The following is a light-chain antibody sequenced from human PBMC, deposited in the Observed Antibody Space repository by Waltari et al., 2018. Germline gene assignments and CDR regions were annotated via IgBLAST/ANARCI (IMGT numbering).Light chain of an antibody. CDR2: EVT. Sequence: QSALTQSPSVSGSPGQSVTLSCTGTSSDVGGYNRVSWYQQPPGTAPKLMIYEVTNRPSGVPDRFSGSKSGNTASLTISGLQADDEADYYCSSYTSRTSWVFGGGTKLTVL. CDR3: SSYTSRTSWV. J-gene: IGLJ3*02. CDR1: SSDVGGYNR. V-gene: IGLV2-18*02.